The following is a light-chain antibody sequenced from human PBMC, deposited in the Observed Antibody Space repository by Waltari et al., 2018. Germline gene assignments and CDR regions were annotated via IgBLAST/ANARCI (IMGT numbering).Light chain of an antibody. J-gene: IGLJ2*01. CDR3: SSYTSSGTLRV. V-gene: IGLV2-14*01. CDR1: SSDVGGYNY. CDR2: EVS. Sequence: QSALTQPASVSGSPGPSLTISCTGTSSDVGGYNYVSWYQQHPGKAPKLMIYEVSKRPSGVSNRFSGSKSGNTASLTISGLQAEDEADYYCSSYTSSGTLRVFGGGTKLTVL.